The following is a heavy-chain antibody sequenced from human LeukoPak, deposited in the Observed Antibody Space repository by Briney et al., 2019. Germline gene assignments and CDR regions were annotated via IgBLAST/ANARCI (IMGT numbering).Heavy chain of an antibody. V-gene: IGHV4-38-2*01. CDR3: ARQLFTTSRHFDS. Sequence: PSETLSLTCGVSGYSISSGYYWGWIRQPPGKGLQWIGTIYHTGSTYYKPSLKSRVTISVDTSKNQFSLKLSSVTAADTAVYNCARQLFTTSRHFDSWGQGTLVTVSS. CDR1: GYSISSGYY. CDR2: IYHTGST. D-gene: IGHD2-2*01. J-gene: IGHJ4*02.